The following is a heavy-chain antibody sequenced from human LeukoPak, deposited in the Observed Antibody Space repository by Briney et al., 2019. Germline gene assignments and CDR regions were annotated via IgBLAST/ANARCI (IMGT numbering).Heavy chain of an antibody. V-gene: IGHV3-7*03. D-gene: IGHD4-23*01. CDR2: IKQDGSEK. CDR3: AKDVNAGGHYYYGMDV. Sequence: GGSLRLSCAASGFTFSSYWMSWVRQAPGKGLEWVANIKQDGSEKYYVDSVKGRFTISRDNAKNSLYLQMNSLRAEDTAFYYCAKDVNAGGHYYYGMDVWGQGTTVTVSS. J-gene: IGHJ6*02. CDR1: GFTFSSYW.